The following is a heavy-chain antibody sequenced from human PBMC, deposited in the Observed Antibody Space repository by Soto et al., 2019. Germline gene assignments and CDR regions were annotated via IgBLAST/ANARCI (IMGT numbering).Heavy chain of an antibody. V-gene: IGHV3-48*02. D-gene: IGHD4-4*01. CDR3: ARDVGNYDGGNWFDP. CDR1: GFTFSSYS. J-gene: IGHJ5*02. Sequence: GGSLRLSCAASGFTFSSYSMNWVRQAPGKGLEWVSYISSSSSTIYYADSVKGRFTISRDNAKNSLYLQMNSLRDEDTAVYYSARDVGNYDGGNWFDPWGQGTLVTVSS. CDR2: ISSSSSTI.